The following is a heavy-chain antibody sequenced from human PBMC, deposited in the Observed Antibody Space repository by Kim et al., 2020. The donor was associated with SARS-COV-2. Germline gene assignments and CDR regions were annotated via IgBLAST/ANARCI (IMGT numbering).Heavy chain of an antibody. CDR1: GGSMSTYY. Sequence: SETLSLTCTVSGGSMSTYYWNWIRQSPEKGLEWIGYIYHSGSTNYSPSLKSRVTISVDRSNNQFSLKLNSVTAADTAVYYCARQGVIQVEPMLYSYHGMDVWGQGTTVTVSS. CDR2: IYHSGST. CDR3: ARQGVIQVEPMLYSYHGMDV. J-gene: IGHJ6*02. V-gene: IGHV4-59*08. D-gene: IGHD1-1*01.